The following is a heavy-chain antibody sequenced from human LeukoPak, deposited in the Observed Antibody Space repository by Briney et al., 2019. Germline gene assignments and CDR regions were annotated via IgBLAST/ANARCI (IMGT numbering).Heavy chain of an antibody. CDR2: IRVSGRST. D-gene: IGHD6-19*01. CDR3: AKAQWLVPELDY. Sequence: PGXXXRLSCAASGFTLSSYAMSWVRQAPGKGGEWVSAIRVSGRSTYYSHSVKGRFTISRYNSNNTLYLQMNSLRPEDTAVYYCAKAQWLVPELDYWGQGTLVTVSS. V-gene: IGHV3-23*01. J-gene: IGHJ4*02. CDR1: GFTLSSYA.